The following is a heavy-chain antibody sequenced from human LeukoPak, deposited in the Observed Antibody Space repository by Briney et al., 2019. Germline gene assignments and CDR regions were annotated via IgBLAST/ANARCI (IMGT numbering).Heavy chain of an antibody. CDR3: ARLGGSVWYKSVLDY. Sequence: ASVKVSCKASGYTFTRYYIQWVRQAPGQGLEGMGIINPTGGTTSYAQNFQGRVTMTRDTSTSTVYMELSSLRSEDTAVYYCARLGGSVWYKSVLDYWGQGTLVTVSS. V-gene: IGHV1-46*01. J-gene: IGHJ4*02. CDR2: INPTGGTT. CDR1: GYTFTRYY. D-gene: IGHD6-13*01.